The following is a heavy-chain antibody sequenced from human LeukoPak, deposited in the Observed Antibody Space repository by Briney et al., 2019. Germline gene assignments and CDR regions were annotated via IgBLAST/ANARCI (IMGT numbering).Heavy chain of an antibody. CDR2: IGSSGTTK. D-gene: IGHD4-17*01. V-gene: IGHV3-48*03. J-gene: IGHJ4*02. CDR3: VGDDYGDYVY. Sequence: GGSLRLSCAASGVTFSSYEMNWVRQAPGQGLEWVSYIGSSGTTKYYADSVKGRFTISRDNAKNSLYLQMNSLRAEDTAVYYCVGDDYGDYVYWGQGTLVTVSS. CDR1: GVTFSSYE.